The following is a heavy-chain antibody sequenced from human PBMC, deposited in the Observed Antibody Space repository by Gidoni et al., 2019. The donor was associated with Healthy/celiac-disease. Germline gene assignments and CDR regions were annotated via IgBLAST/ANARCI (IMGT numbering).Heavy chain of an antibody. CDR3: ASTNNDYFDY. CDR1: GGSISSYF. Sequence: QVQLQESGPGVAQHSENLYLTCAVSGGSISSYFWSWIRQPPGKGLEWIVYIYYSGNTNYNPSLKSRVTISVDTSKNQFSLKLSSVTAADTAVYYCASTNNDYFDYWGQGTLVTVSS. CDR2: IYYSGNT. D-gene: IGHD2-2*01. J-gene: IGHJ4*02. V-gene: IGHV4-59*01.